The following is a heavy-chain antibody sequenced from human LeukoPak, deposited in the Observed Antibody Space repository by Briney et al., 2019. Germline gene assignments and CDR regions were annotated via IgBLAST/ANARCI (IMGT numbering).Heavy chain of an antibody. Sequence: SETLSLTCAVYGGSFSGYYWSWIRQPPGKGLEWIGEINHSRSTNYNPSLKSRVTISVDTSKNQFSLKLSSVTAADTAVYYCARAGDWEVGSSGPFYYFDYWGQGTLVTVSS. J-gene: IGHJ4*02. CDR3: ARAGDWEVGSSGPFYYFDY. CDR1: GGSFSGYY. CDR2: INHSRST. V-gene: IGHV4-34*01. D-gene: IGHD3-22*01.